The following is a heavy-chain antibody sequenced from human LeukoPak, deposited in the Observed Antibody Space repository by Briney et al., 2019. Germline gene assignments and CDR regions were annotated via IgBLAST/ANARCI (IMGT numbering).Heavy chain of an antibody. CDR3: AKGGWLLTTYFDY. V-gene: IGHV3-9*01. Sequence: GGSLRLSCAASGFTFDDYAMHWVRQAPGKGLEWVSGISWNSGSIGYADSVKGRFTISRDNAKSSLYLQMNSLRAEDTALYYCAKGGWLLTTYFDYWGQGTLVTVSS. D-gene: IGHD5-12*01. CDR2: ISWNSGSI. J-gene: IGHJ4*02. CDR1: GFTFDDYA.